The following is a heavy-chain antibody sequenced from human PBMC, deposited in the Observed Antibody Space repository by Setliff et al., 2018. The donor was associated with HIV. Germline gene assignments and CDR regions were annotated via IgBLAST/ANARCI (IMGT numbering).Heavy chain of an antibody. V-gene: IGHV3-49*04. CDR3: TRDLTGYSSTRYDY. Sequence: HPGGSLRLSCVASGFTFGDYSVTWVRQAPGKGLEWVGSIRSKAYGGTTEYVAAVKGRFTISRDDSKTIAYLQMNSLKSEDTAVYYCTRDLTGYSSTRYDYWGQGTLVTVSS. J-gene: IGHJ4*02. CDR1: GFTFGDYS. D-gene: IGHD6-13*01. CDR2: IRSKAYGGTT.